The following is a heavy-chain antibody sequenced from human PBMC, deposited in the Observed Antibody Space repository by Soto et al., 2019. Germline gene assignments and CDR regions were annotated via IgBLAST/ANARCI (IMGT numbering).Heavy chain of an antibody. V-gene: IGHV3-30*03. CDR1: GFTFSNYG. CDR3: SSVRGSSGDYPFDY. CDR2: ISYDGSNK. J-gene: IGHJ4*02. Sequence: QVQLVESGGGVAQPGRSLRLSCAASGFTFSNYGMHWVRQAPGKGLEWVAGISYDGSNKYYVDCVKGRFTISRDNSKNTMYLQMNSLRPEDTAVYYCSSVRGSSGDYPFDYWGQGTLVTVSS. D-gene: IGHD3-22*01.